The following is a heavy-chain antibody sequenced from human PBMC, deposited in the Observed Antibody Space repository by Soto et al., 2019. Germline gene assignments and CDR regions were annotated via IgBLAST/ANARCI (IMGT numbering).Heavy chain of an antibody. D-gene: IGHD6-19*01. CDR3: AKDNQWLVRYYFDY. J-gene: IGHJ4*02. V-gene: IGHV3-23*01. CDR2: ISGSGSST. CDR1: GFTFSSYA. Sequence: GGSLRLSCAASGFTFSSYAMSWVRQAPGKGLEWVSAISGSGSSTYYADSVKGRFTISRDNSKNTLYLQMNSLRAEDTAVYYCAKDNQWLVRYYFDYWGQGTLVTVSS.